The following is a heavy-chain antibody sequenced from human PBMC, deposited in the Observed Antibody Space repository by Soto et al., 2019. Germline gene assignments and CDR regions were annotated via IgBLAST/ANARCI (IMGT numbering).Heavy chain of an antibody. CDR1: GGTFSSYA. V-gene: IGHV1-69*12. Sequence: QVQLVQSGAEVKKPGSSVKVSCKASGGTFSSYAISWVRQAPGQGLEWMGGIIPIFGTANYAQKFQVRVTITADESTSTAYMELSSLRSEDTAVYYCARDSGAYCGGDCYHPFDYWGQGTLVTVSS. CDR3: ARDSGAYCGGDCYHPFDY. CDR2: IIPIFGTA. J-gene: IGHJ4*02. D-gene: IGHD2-21*02.